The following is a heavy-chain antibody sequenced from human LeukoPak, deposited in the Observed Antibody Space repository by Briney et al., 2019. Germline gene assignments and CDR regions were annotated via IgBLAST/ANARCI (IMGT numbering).Heavy chain of an antibody. CDR1: GFAFSTFG. CDR3: TKGRLRFHS. Sequence: GGSLRLSGAASGFAFSTFGPSWFRQAPGKGLDWVSGLSHDGDTTYYADSVKGRFTISRDNSKNTLYLQMSNLKAEDTAVYHCTKGRLRFHSWGQGTLVTVSS. V-gene: IGHV3-23*01. CDR2: LSHDGDTT. J-gene: IGHJ4*02. D-gene: IGHD3-3*01.